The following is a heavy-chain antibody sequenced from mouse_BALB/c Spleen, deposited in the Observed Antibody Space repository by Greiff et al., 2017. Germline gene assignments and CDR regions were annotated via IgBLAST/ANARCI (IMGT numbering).Heavy chain of an antibody. V-gene: IGHV3-2*02. CDR1: GYSITSDYA. D-gene: IGHD4-1*01. CDR2: ISYSGST. CDR3: ARWGWDGGFAY. J-gene: IGHJ3*01. Sequence: ESGPGLVKPSQSLSLTCTVTGYSITSDYAWNWIRQFPGNKLEWMGYISYSGSTSYNPSLKSRISITRDTSKNQFFLQLNSVTTEDTATYYCARWGWDGGFAYWGQGTLVTVSA.